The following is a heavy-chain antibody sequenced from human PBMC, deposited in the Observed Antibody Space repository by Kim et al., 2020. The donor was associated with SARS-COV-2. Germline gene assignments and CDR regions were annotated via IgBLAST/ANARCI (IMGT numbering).Heavy chain of an antibody. CDR3: AKGGGYDFWSGYYMAY. V-gene: IGHV3-30*02. Sequence: VKGRITIARDNSKNTLYLQMNGLRAEETAVYYCAKGGGYDFWSGYYMAYWGQGTLVTVSS. D-gene: IGHD3-3*01. J-gene: IGHJ4*02.